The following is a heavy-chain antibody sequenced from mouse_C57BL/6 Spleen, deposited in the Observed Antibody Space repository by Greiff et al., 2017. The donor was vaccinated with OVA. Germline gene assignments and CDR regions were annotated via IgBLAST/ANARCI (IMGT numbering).Heavy chain of an antibody. CDR1: GYSITSGYY. Sequence: DVKLQESGPGLVKPSQSLSLTCSVTGYSITSGYYWNWIRQFPGNKLEWMGYISYDGSNNYNPSLKNRISITRDTSKNQFFLKLNSVTTEDTATYYCARDRDDYDFDYWGQGTTLTVSS. V-gene: IGHV3-6*01. D-gene: IGHD2-4*01. CDR2: ISYDGSN. J-gene: IGHJ2*01. CDR3: ARDRDDYDFDY.